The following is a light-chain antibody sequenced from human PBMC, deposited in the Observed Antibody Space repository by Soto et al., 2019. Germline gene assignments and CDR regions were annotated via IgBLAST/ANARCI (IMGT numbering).Light chain of an antibody. CDR1: RSVVGSYNL. CDR3: CSYAGSSSYV. Sequence: QAALTQPSSLSGSPGQSITISCTGTRSVVGSYNLVSWYQQHPGKAPKLMIYEGSKRPSGVSNRFSGSKSGNTASLTISGLQAEDEADYYCCSYAGSSSYVFGTGTKVTVL. V-gene: IGLV2-23*01. CDR2: EGS. J-gene: IGLJ1*01.